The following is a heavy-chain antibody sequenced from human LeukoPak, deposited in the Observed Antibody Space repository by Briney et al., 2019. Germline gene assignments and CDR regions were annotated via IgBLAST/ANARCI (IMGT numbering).Heavy chain of an antibody. D-gene: IGHD3-16*01. CDR1: GFNFKIYA. J-gene: IGHJ4*02. CDR3: AKDSHIWVPLMLYYFDY. CDR2: IGGSDGST. Sequence: GGYLRLSCAASGFNFKIYAMSWVRQAPGKGLEWVSTIGGSDGSTFYADSVKGRFTISRDNSKNTVYLQLNSLRVEDTAVYYCAKDSHIWVPLMLYYFDYWGQGMLVTVSS. V-gene: IGHV3-23*01.